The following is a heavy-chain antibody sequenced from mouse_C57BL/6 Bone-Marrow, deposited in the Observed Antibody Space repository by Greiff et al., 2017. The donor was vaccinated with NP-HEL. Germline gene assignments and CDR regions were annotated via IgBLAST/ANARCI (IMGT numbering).Heavy chain of an antibody. CDR3: ARSYYYGGY. V-gene: IGHV1-82*01. CDR1: GYAFSSSW. CDR2: LYPGDGDT. Sequence: QVQLQQSGPELVKPGASVKISCKASGYAFSSSWMNWVKQRPGKGLEWIGRLYPGDGDTNYNGKFKGKATLTADKSSRTAYMQRSSLTSEDAAVYFCARSYYYGGYWGQGTTLTVSS. D-gene: IGHD1-1*01. J-gene: IGHJ2*01.